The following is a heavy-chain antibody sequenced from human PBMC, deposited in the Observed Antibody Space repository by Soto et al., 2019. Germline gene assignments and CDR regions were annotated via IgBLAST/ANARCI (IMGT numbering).Heavy chain of an antibody. CDR2: IRSKANSYAT. CDR1: GFTFSGSA. J-gene: IGHJ6*03. D-gene: IGHD3-10*01. V-gene: IGHV3-73*01. CDR3: TRLGEPPNYYGSGSYVPYYYYYMDV. Sequence: GGSLRLSCAASGFTFSGSAMHLVRQASGKGLEWVGRIRSKANSYATAYAASVKGRFTISRDDSKNTAYLQMNSLKTEDTAVYYCTRLGEPPNYYGSGSYVPYYYYYMDVWGKGTTVTVSS.